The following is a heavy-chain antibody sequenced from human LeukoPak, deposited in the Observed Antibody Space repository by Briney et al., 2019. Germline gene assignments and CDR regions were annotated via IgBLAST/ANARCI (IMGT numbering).Heavy chain of an antibody. Sequence: GGSLRLSCAASGFTFGAYAMHWVRQAPGKGLEWVSAISYDGSYKYYADSVKGRFTISRDNAKNSLYLQMNSLRDEDTAVYHCARTRSKVGTPTFDYWGQGTLVTVSS. D-gene: IGHD4-23*01. V-gene: IGHV3-30*03. CDR1: GFTFGAYA. CDR3: ARTRSKVGTPTFDY. CDR2: ISYDGSYK. J-gene: IGHJ4*02.